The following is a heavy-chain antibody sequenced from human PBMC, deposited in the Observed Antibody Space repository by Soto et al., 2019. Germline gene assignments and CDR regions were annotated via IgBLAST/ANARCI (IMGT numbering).Heavy chain of an antibody. J-gene: IGHJ6*01. CDR2: ISGSGGNT. V-gene: IGHV3-23*01. CDR1: GFTFSSYV. Sequence: EVQLLESGGGLVQPGGSLRLSCAASGFTFSSYVMNWVRQAPGKGLEWVSGISGSGGNTYYADSVKGRFTISRDNSKNRLYLLMYSLRAEDTAVYYCARGPRAPPPHDYGMDVWGQGTTVTVSS. CDR3: ARGPRAPPPHDYGMDV.